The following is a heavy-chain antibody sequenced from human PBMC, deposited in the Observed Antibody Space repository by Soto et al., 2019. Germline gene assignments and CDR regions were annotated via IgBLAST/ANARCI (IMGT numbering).Heavy chain of an antibody. V-gene: IGHV3-30*03. Sequence: PGGSLRLSCAASGFTFSSYGMHWVRQAPGKRLEWVAVISYDGSHIYYADSAKGRFTISRVNSKNTLHLQMTSLRPEDTAVYYCAGNMDTAMATYYYGLDVWAQGTTVTVS. CDR1: GFTFSSYG. CDR2: ISYDGSHI. CDR3: AGNMDTAMATYYYGLDV. J-gene: IGHJ6*02. D-gene: IGHD5-18*01.